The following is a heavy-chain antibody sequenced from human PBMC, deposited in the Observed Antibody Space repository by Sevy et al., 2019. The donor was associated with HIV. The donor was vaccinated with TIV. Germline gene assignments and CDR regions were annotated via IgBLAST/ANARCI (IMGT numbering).Heavy chain of an antibody. CDR1: GFTFSNYA. D-gene: IGHD2-21*02. CDR3: VKDLLSGGDWEAFDI. CDR2: LNNNAGNT. Sequence: GGSLRLSCSASGFTFSNYAMHWVRQSPGKGLEYVSTLNNNAGNTYYADSMKGRFTVSRDNSKNTLYLQMSSLRAEDTAVYYCVKDLLSGGDWEAFDIWGQGTMVTVSS. V-gene: IGHV3-64D*06. J-gene: IGHJ3*02.